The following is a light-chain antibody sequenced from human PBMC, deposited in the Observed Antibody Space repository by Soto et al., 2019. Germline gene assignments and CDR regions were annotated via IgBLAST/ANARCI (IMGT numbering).Light chain of an antibody. CDR1: SSDVGGYNY. CDR2: DVS. J-gene: IGLJ1*01. V-gene: IGLV2-14*01. Sequence: QSVLTQPASVSGSPGQPITISCTGTSSDVGGYNYVSWYQQHPGKAPKLMIYDVSNRPSGVSNRFSGSKSGNTASLTISGLQAEDEADYYCSSYTRSSTLDVFGTGNKVTVL. CDR3: SSYTRSSTLDV.